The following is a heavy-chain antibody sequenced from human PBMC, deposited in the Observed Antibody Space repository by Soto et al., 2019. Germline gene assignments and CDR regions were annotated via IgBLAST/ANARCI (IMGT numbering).Heavy chain of an antibody. CDR3: ARDLIAGRDTDWFDP. J-gene: IGHJ5*02. Sequence: QVQLVQSGAEVKKPGSSVKVSCKASGGTFSSYTISWVRQAPGQGLEWMGRIIPILGIANYAQKFQGRVTITEDKSTSTAYMELSSLRSEDTAVYYCARDLIAGRDTDWFDPWGQGTLVTVSS. CDR2: IIPILGIA. D-gene: IGHD6-6*01. V-gene: IGHV1-69*08. CDR1: GGTFSSYT.